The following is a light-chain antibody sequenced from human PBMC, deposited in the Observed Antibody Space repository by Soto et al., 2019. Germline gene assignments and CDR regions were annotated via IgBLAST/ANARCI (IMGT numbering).Light chain of an antibody. J-gene: IGKJ4*01. Sequence: IVLTQSPGTLSLSPGERATLSCRASQSVSSSYLAWYQQKSGQAPRLLIYGASSRATGIPDRFSGSGSGTDFTLTISRLEPEDFAVYYCQQYGYSLTFGGGTKVDIK. CDR1: QSVSSSY. CDR2: GAS. V-gene: IGKV3-20*01. CDR3: QQYGYSLT.